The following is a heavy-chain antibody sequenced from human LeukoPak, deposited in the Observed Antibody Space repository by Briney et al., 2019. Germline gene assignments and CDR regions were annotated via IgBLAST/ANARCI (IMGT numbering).Heavy chain of an antibody. CDR3: AEVGTSD. Sequence: GGSLRLSCAASGFTFSSYWMSWVRQAPGTGLEWVATINSDGSAKYHVDSVKGRFTISRDNAKNILYLQMSILRAVDAAVYYFAEVGTSDCGQGSLVTVSS. CDR1: GFTFSSYW. CDR2: INSDGSAK. J-gene: IGHJ4*02. V-gene: IGHV3-7*01. D-gene: IGHD1-7*01.